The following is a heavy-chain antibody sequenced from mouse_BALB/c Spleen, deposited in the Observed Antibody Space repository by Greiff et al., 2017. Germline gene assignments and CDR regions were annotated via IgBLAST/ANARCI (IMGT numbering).Heavy chain of an antibody. Sequence: VMLVESGPGLVAPSQSLSITCTVSGFSLTSYGVHWVRQPPGKGLEWLGVIWAGGSTNYNSALMSRLSISKDNSKSQVFLKMNSLQTDDTAMYYCATSTMIKGFAYWGQGTLVTVSA. CDR1: GFSLTSYG. J-gene: IGHJ3*01. CDR3: ATSTMIKGFAY. CDR2: IWAGGST. V-gene: IGHV2-9*02. D-gene: IGHD2-4*01.